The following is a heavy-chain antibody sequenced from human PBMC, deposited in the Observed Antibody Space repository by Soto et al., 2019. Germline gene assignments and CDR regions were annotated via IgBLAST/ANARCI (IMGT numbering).Heavy chain of an antibody. D-gene: IGHD1-1*01. CDR2: ISGSGGST. Sequence: WGSLRLCCSSSRFTFSSYAMSWVRQAPGKGLEWVSAISGSGGSTYYADSVKGRFTISRDNSKNTLYLQMNSLRAEDTAVYYCAKRRTGTTGWFDPWGQGTPVTGSS. CDR1: RFTFSSYA. J-gene: IGHJ5*02. CDR3: AKRRTGTTGWFDP. V-gene: IGHV3-23*01.